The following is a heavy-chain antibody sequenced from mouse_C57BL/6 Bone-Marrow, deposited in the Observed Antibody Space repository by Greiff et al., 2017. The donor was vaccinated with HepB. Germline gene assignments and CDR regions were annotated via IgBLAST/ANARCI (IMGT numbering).Heavy chain of an antibody. V-gene: IGHV5-15*01. CDR3: ARQGTTVVAPYWYFDV. J-gene: IGHJ1*03. CDR2: ISNLAYSI. D-gene: IGHD1-1*01. Sequence: EVMLVESGGGLVQPGGSLKLSCAASGFTFSDYGMAWVRQAPRKGPEWVAFISNLAYSIYYADTVTGRFTISRENAKNTLYLEMSSLRSEDTAMYYCARQGTTVVAPYWYFDVWGTGTTVTVSS. CDR1: GFTFSDYG.